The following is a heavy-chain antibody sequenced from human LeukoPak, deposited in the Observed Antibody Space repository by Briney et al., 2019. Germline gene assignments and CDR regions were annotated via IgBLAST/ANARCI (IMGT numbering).Heavy chain of an antibody. Sequence: PGGSLRLSCAASGFTLDDYGMSWVRQAPGKGLEWVSGINWNGGSTGYADSVKGRFTISRDNAKNSLYLQMNSLRAEDTALYYCARGGGLYSGSYYGDYWGQGTLVTVSS. CDR3: ARGGGLYSGSYYGDY. V-gene: IGHV3-20*04. CDR1: GFTLDDYG. CDR2: INWNGGST. D-gene: IGHD1-26*01. J-gene: IGHJ4*02.